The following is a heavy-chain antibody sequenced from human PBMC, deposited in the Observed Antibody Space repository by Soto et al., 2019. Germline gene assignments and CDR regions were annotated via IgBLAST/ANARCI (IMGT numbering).Heavy chain of an antibody. J-gene: IGHJ4*02. CDR3: ARREIQGPIDS. CDR2: IYYSGTT. CDR1: GYSISSINW. V-gene: IGHV4-28*01. Sequence: PSETLSLTCAVFGYSISSINWWGWIRQPPGKGLEWIGYIYYSGTTYYNPSLKSRVTMSVDTSKNQFSLKLTSVTAVDTAVYYCARREIQGPIDSWGQGTPVTVSS. D-gene: IGHD1-26*01.